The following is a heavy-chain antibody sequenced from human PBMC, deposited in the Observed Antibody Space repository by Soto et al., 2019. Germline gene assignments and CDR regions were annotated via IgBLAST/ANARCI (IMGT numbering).Heavy chain of an antibody. D-gene: IGHD6-13*01. Sequence: ASVKVSCKASGGTFSSYAISWVRQAPGQGLEWMGGIIPIFGTANYAQKFQGRVTITADESTSTAYMELSSLRSEDTAVYYCNRVLMGIAAAGTGAFDIWGQGTMVTVSS. CDR2: IIPIFGTA. J-gene: IGHJ3*02. CDR1: GGTFSSYA. V-gene: IGHV1-69*13. CDR3: NRVLMGIAAAGTGAFDI.